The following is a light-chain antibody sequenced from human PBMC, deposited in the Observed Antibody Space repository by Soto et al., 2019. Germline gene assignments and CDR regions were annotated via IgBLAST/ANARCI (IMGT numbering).Light chain of an antibody. CDR2: GNS. Sequence: QSVLTQPPSVSGAPGQRVTISCTGSSSNIGAGYDVHWYQQLPGTAPKLLIYGNSNRPSGVPDRFSGSKSGTSDYLAITGLQAADEADYYCQSYDSSLHAVFGGGTQLTVL. CDR3: QSYDSSLHAV. J-gene: IGLJ7*01. CDR1: SSNIGAGYD. V-gene: IGLV1-40*01.